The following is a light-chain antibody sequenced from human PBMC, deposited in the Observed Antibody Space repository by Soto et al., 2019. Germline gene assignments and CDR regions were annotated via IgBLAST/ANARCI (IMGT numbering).Light chain of an antibody. V-gene: IGKV1-39*01. Sequence: DIQMTQSPSSLSASVGDRVTITWRASQSMSSYLNWYQQKPGKAPKLLMYAASSLQSGVPSRFSGSGSGTDFTLTISSLRPEDFATYYCQQSYSTPRTFGQGTKVEIK. CDR1: QSMSSY. J-gene: IGKJ1*01. CDR2: AAS. CDR3: QQSYSTPRT.